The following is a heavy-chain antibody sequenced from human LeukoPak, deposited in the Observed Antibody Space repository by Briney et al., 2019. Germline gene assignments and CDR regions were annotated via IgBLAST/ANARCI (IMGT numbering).Heavy chain of an antibody. CDR2: INPNSGGT. CDR3: ARGPSDFWSGYGLDY. J-gene: IGHJ4*02. CDR1: GYTFTGYY. D-gene: IGHD3-3*01. V-gene: IGHV1-2*02. Sequence: GASVKVSCKASGYTFTGYYMHWVRQAPRQGLEWMGWINPNSGGTNYAQKFQGRVTMTRDTSISTAYMELSRLRSDDTAVYYCARGPSDFWSGYGLDYWGQGTLVTVSS.